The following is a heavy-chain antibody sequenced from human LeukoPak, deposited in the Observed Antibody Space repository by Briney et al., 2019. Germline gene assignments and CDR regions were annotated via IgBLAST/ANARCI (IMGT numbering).Heavy chain of an antibody. CDR3: TRDSGTTGEVKFDP. CDR2: IYSSGTI. Sequence: SETLSLTCSVSGGSISSYYWSWIRQPAGKGLEWIGRIYSSGTITYNPSLQSRVTMSVDTSKNEFSLKMSSVTAADTAVYYCTRDSGTTGEVKFDPWGQGTLVAVSS. CDR1: GGSISSYY. D-gene: IGHD3-10*01. V-gene: IGHV4-4*07. J-gene: IGHJ5*02.